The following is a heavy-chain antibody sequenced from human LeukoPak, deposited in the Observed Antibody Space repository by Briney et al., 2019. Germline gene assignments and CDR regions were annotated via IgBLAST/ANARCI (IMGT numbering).Heavy chain of an antibody. D-gene: IGHD3-10*01. V-gene: IGHV3-53*01. CDR1: GFTVSSNY. J-gene: IGHJ4*02. Sequence: GGSLRLSCAASGFTVSSNYMSWVRQALGKGLEWVSIIYSGGSTYYADSVKGRFTISRDNSKNTLYLQMNSLRAEDTAVYYCARILHYYGSGSYPFDYWGQGTLVTVSS. CDR2: IYSGGST. CDR3: ARILHYYGSGSYPFDY.